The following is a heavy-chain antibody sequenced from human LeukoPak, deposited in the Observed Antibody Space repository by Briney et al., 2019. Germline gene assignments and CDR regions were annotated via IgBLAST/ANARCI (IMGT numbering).Heavy chain of an antibody. CDR2: IKQDGSEK. D-gene: IGHD6-13*01. J-gene: IGHJ3*02. Sequence: AGGSLRLSCAASGFTFSTYWMTWVRQAPGKGLEWVASIKQDGSEKLYVESVKGRFTISRDNAKNSLYLQVNSLRVEDTALYYCARVSGSTNSWYRAFDIWGQGTMVTVSS. CDR3: ARVSGSTNSWYRAFDI. V-gene: IGHV3-7*01. CDR1: GFTFSTYW.